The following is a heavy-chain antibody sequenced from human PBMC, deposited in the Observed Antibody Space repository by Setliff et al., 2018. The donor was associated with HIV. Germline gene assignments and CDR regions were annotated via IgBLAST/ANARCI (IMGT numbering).Heavy chain of an antibody. V-gene: IGHV3-74*01. D-gene: IGHD5-18*01. CDR1: GFTFSSYW. Sequence: PGGSLRLSCAASGFTFSSYWMHWVRQAPGKGLVWVSRINSDGSSTSYADSVKGRFTISRDNAKNTLYLQMNSLRAEDTAVYYCARDPAMVTGGDAFDIWGQGTMVTVSS. J-gene: IGHJ3*02. CDR3: ARDPAMVTGGDAFDI. CDR2: INSDGSST.